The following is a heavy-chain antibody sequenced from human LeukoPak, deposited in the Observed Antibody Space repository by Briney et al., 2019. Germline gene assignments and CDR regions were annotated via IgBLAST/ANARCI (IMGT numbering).Heavy chain of an antibody. CDR3: ARNYDSSGYYPNYFDH. Sequence: GRSLRLSCAASGFTFSSYGMHWVRQAPGKGLEWVAVIWYDGSNKYYADSVKGRFTISRDNSKNTLYLQMNSLRAEDTAVNYCARNYDSSGYYPNYFDHWGQGTLVTVSS. CDR2: IWYDGSNK. J-gene: IGHJ4*02. D-gene: IGHD3-22*01. CDR1: GFTFSSYG. V-gene: IGHV3-33*01.